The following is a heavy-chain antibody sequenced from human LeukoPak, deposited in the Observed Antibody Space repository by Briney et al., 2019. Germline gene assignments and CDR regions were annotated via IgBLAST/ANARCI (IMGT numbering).Heavy chain of an antibody. J-gene: IGHJ4*02. CDR3: ARDLYGSSWYYYVDY. CDR1: GGSISSSSYY. D-gene: IGHD6-13*01. CDR2: IYYSGST. Sequence: PSETLSLTCTVSGGSISSSSYYWGWIRQPPGKGQEWIGSIYYSGSTYYNPSLKSRVTISVDTSKNQFSLKLSSVTAADTAVYYCARDLYGSSWYYYVDYWGQGTLVTVSS. V-gene: IGHV4-39*07.